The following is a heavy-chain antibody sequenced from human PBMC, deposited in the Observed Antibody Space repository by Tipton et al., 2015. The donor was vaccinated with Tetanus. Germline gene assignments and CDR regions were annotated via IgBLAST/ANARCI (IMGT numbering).Heavy chain of an antibody. CDR2: ISPSSGTV. V-gene: IGHV3-48*01. CDR1: GFAFSAYS. D-gene: IGHD1-20*01. CDR3: ARGRTNWSVEVDY. Sequence: AASGFAFSAYSMHWVRQAPGKGLEWISYISPSSGTVYFAGSVKGRFTISRDNAKNSVSLQMNSLRGEDSAVYYCARGRTNWSVEVDYWGQGTLVTVSS. J-gene: IGHJ4*02.